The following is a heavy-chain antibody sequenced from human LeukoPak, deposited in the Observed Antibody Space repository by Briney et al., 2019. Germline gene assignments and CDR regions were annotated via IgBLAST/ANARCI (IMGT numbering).Heavy chain of an antibody. V-gene: IGHV1-2*02. D-gene: IGHD3-9*01. J-gene: IGHJ4*02. Sequence: ASVKVSCKASGYTFTGYYMHWVRQAPGQGLEWMGWINPNSGGTNYAQKFQGRVTMTGDTSISTAYMELSRLGSDDTAVYYCARVSELRYLDWTLFDYWGQGTLVTVSS. CDR3: ARVSELRYLDWTLFDY. CDR2: INPNSGGT. CDR1: GYTFTGYY.